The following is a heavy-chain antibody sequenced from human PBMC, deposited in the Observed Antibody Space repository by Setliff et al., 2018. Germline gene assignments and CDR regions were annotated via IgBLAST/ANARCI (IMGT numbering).Heavy chain of an antibody. CDR3: VHNADFIGTFNT. CDR2: IKSYGSGGTI. Sequence: PGGSLRLSCAASGFTFSNYAMSWVRQAPGKGLEWAGRIKSYGSGGTIDYAAPVEGRFTITRDDSKNTVYLQMSSLKIEDTAVYYCVHNADFIGTFNTWGQGTMVTVSS. D-gene: IGHD2-8*01. CDR1: GFTFSNYA. V-gene: IGHV3-15*01. J-gene: IGHJ3*01.